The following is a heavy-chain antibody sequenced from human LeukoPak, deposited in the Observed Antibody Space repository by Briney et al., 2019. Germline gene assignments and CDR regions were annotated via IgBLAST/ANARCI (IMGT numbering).Heavy chain of an antibody. CDR1: GGSFSGYY. CDR3: ARGSITMVRGVIIIGDWFDP. V-gene: IGHV4-34*01. D-gene: IGHD3-10*01. CDR2: INHSGST. Sequence: PSETLSLTCAVYGGSFSGYYWSWIRQPPGKGLEWIGEINHSGSTNYNPSLKSRVTISVDTSKNQFFLKLSSVTAADTAVYYCARGSITMVRGVIIIGDWFDPWGQGTLITVSS. J-gene: IGHJ5*02.